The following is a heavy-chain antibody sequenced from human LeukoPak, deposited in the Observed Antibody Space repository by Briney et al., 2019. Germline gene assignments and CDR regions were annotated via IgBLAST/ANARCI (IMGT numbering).Heavy chain of an antibody. CDR2: ISSSGSTI. CDR3: AREGGYCSGGSCRSSYYCGMDV. V-gene: IGHV3-48*03. Sequence: GGSLRLSCAASGFTFSSYEMNWVRQAPGKGLEWVSYISSSGSTIYYADSVKGRFTISRDNAKNSLYLQMNSLRAEDTAVYYCAREGGYCSGGSCRSSYYCGMDVWGKGTTVTVSS. D-gene: IGHD2-15*01. J-gene: IGHJ6*04. CDR1: GFTFSSYE.